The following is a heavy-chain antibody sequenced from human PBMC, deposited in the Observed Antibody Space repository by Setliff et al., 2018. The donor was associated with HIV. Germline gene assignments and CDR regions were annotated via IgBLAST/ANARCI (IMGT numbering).Heavy chain of an antibody. Sequence: SETLSLPCTVSGASITSHYWSWIRQSPGRELEWIGYTYSTGSTNYNPSLHSRVSISMDASKNKFPLKVTSVTSEDTAVYYCAKGAGFYGDYTFDYWGQGNLVTVSS. V-gene: IGHV4-59*11. CDR1: GASITSHY. CDR3: AKGAGFYGDYTFDY. CDR2: TYSTGST. J-gene: IGHJ4*02. D-gene: IGHD4-17*01.